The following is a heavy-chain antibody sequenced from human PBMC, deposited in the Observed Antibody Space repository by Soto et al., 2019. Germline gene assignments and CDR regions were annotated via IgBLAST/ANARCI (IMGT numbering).Heavy chain of an antibody. CDR1: GISPSASGVG. V-gene: IGHV2-5*02. CDR3: AHKIGSNNWFDP. D-gene: IGHD3-10*01. CDR2: IYWDDDE. J-gene: IGHJ5*02. Sequence: QITLKESGPTLVKPTQTLTLTCTFSGISPSASGVGVGWIRQPPGRALEWLALIYWDDDERSSPSLKSRLTIPRDTSKKQVVLTMTNMDPVDTGTYYCAHKIGSNNWFDPWGQGTLVTVSS.